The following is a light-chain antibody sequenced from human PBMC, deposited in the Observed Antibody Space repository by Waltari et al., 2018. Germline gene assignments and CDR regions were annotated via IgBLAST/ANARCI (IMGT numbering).Light chain of an antibody. CDR2: DAS. J-gene: IGKJ4*01. V-gene: IGKV3-11*01. CDR1: QSVGSF. CDR3: QQRSNWPLT. Sequence: ENVLTQSPATLSLLRGERAMLSCMSSQSVGSFLAWYQRKPGQAPRLLIYDASNRATVIPARFSGSGSGTYFTLTISSLEPEDFAIYYCQQRSNWPLTFGGGTKVEIK.